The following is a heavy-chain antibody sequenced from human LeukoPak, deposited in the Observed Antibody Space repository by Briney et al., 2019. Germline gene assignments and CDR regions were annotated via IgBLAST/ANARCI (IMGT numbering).Heavy chain of an antibody. D-gene: IGHD4/OR15-4a*01. CDR3: AISARGYYGPKGHWFDP. CDR2: INHSGST. V-gene: IGHV4-31*03. CDR1: GGSISSGGYY. J-gene: IGHJ5*02. Sequence: PSQTLSLTCTVSGGSISSGGYYWSWIRQPPGKGLEWIGEINHSGSTNYNPSLKSRVTISVDTSKNQFSLKLSSVTAADTAVYYCAISARGYYGPKGHWFDPWGQGTLVTVSS.